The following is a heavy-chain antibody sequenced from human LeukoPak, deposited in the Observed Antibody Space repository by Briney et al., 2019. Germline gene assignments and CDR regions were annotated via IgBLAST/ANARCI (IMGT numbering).Heavy chain of an antibody. CDR2: ISSSSTYI. CDR3: ARGRTRGAFDI. V-gene: IGHV3-21*04. D-gene: IGHD3-10*01. J-gene: IGHJ3*02. CDR1: GFTFSSYS. Sequence: PGGSLRLSCAASGFTFSSYSMNWVRQAPGKGLEWVSSISSSSTYIYYADSVKGRFTISRDNAKNSLYLQMNSLRAEDTAVYYCARGRTRGAFDIWGQGTMVTVSS.